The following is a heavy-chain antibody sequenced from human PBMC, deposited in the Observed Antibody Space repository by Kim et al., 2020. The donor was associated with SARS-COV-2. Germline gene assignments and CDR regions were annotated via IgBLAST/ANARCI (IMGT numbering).Heavy chain of an antibody. CDR3: AKAMSPVRFGELHFYYYYGMDV. CDR2: ISGSGGST. D-gene: IGHD3-10*01. Sequence: GGSLRLSCAASGFTFSSYAMSWVRQAPGKGLEWVSAISGSGGSTYYADSVKGRFTISRDNSKNTLYLQMNSLRAEDTAVYYCAKAMSPVRFGELHFYYYYGMDVWGQGTTVTVSS. J-gene: IGHJ6*02. CDR1: GFTFSSYA. V-gene: IGHV3-23*01.